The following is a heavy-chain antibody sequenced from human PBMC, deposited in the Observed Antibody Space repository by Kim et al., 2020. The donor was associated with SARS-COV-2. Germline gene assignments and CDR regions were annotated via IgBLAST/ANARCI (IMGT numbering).Heavy chain of an antibody. CDR3: ARDFTMVRGVINYGMDV. CDR1: GFTISNNY. J-gene: IGHJ6*02. Sequence: GGSLRLSCVGSGFTISNNYMTWVRQAPGKGLEWVSVIYSGCSTYYADSVRVRFTVSRDNSKNTLYLQMNSLRAEDTAVYYCARDFTMVRGVINYGMDVWGQGTTVTVSS. V-gene: IGHV3-66*01. CDR2: IYSGCST. D-gene: IGHD3-10*01.